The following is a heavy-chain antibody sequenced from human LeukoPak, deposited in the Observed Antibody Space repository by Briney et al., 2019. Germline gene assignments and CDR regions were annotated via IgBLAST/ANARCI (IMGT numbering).Heavy chain of an antibody. CDR3: ARFLRKLYGGGGDYYFYMDV. D-gene: IGHD3-10*02. CDR1: GFTFSSYA. V-gene: IGHV3-21*04. Sequence: GGSLRLSCAASGFTFSSYAMSWVRQAPGKGLEWVSTIDSGSTYIYYADSVKGRFTISRDNAKNSLYLQMNSLRAEDTALYYCARFLRKLYGGGGDYYFYMDVWGKGTTVTVSS. J-gene: IGHJ6*03. CDR2: IDSGSTYI.